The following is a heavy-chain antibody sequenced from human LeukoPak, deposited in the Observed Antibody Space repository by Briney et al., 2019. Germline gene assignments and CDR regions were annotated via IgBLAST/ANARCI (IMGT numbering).Heavy chain of an antibody. CDR1: GFTLGTYG. CDR2: IWYDGSNK. Sequence: GGSLRLSCAASGFTLGTYGMHWVRQAPGKGLEWVAVIWYDGSNKYYADSVKGRFTISRDNSKNTLYLQMNSLRAEDTAVYYCARDGWELLMGAFDIWGQGTMVAVSS. CDR3: ARDGWELLMGAFDI. V-gene: IGHV3-33*08. J-gene: IGHJ3*02. D-gene: IGHD1-26*01.